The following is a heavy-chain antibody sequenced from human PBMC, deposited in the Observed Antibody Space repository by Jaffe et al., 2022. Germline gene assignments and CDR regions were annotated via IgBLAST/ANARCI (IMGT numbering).Heavy chain of an antibody. Sequence: QVQLVQSGSELKKPGASVKVSCKASGYTFTSYAMNWVRQAPGQGLEWMGWINTNTGNPTYAQGFTGRFVFSLDTSVSTAYLQISSLKAEDTAVYYCARDSSYGPRKLRFLEWLDYYYYYMDVWGKGTTVTVSS. CDR3: ARDSSYGPRKLRFLEWLDYYYYYMDV. J-gene: IGHJ6*03. V-gene: IGHV7-4-1*02. CDR2: INTNTGNP. D-gene: IGHD3-3*01. CDR1: GYTFTSYA.